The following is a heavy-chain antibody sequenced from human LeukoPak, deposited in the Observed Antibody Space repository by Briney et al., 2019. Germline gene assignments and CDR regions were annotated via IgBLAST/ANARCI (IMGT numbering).Heavy chain of an antibody. CDR1: GYTFTGYY. CDR2: INTNSGGT. J-gene: IGHJ4*02. CDR3: ARGGYSSGWYFY. D-gene: IGHD6-19*01. V-gene: IGHV1-2*02. Sequence: ASVKVSCTASGYTFTGYYMHWVRPAPGQGLERMGWINTNSGGTNYAQKFQGRVTMARDTSISTAYMELSRLRSDDTAVYYCARGGYSSGWYFYWGQGTLVTVSS.